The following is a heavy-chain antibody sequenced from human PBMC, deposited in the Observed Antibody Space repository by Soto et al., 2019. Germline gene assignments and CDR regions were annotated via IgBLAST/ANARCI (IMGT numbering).Heavy chain of an antibody. D-gene: IGHD2-8*01. CDR1: GFTFSSYA. CDR2: ISSNGGST. Sequence: GGSLRLSCAASGFTFSSYAMHWVRQAPGKGLEYVSAISSNGGSTYYANSVKGRFTISRDNSKNTLYLQMGSLRAEDMAVYYCARDVRGAFDYWGQGTLVTVSS. V-gene: IGHV3-64*01. J-gene: IGHJ4*02. CDR3: ARDVRGAFDY.